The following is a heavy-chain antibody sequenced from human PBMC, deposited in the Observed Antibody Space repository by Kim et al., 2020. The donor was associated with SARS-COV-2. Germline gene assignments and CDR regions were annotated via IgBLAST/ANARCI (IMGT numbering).Heavy chain of an antibody. J-gene: IGHJ4*02. D-gene: IGHD6-13*01. Sequence: GGSLRLSCAASGFTFSSYGMHWVRQAPGKGLEWVAVIWYDGSNKYYADSVKGRFTISRDNSKNTLYLQMNSLRAEDTAVYYCAKEGGGEQLVPHLGLDYWGQGILVTVSS. V-gene: IGHV3-33*06. CDR1: GFTFSSYG. CDR3: AKEGGGEQLVPHLGLDY. CDR2: IWYDGSNK.